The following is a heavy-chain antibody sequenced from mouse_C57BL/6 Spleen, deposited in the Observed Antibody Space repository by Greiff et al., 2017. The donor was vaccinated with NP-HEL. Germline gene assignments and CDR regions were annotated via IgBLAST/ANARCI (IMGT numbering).Heavy chain of an antibody. V-gene: IGHV1-69*01. CDR2: IDPSDSYT. CDR1: GYTFTSYW. CDR3: AFLITTVGTLYWYFDV. Sequence: VQLQQPGAELAMPGASVKLSCKASGYTFTSYWMHWVKQRPGQGLEWIGEIDPSDSYTNYNQKFKGKSTLTVDKSSSTAYMQLSSLTSEDSAVYYCAFLITTVGTLYWYFDVWGTGTTVTVSS. J-gene: IGHJ1*03. D-gene: IGHD1-1*01.